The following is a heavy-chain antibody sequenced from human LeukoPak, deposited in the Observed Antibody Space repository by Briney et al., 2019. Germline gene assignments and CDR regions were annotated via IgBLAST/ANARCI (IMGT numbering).Heavy chain of an antibody. CDR3: ARDAYHSGDLDQ. J-gene: IGHJ4*02. V-gene: IGHV3-30*02. D-gene: IGHD3/OR15-3a*01. CDR1: GFTFSNHI. CDR2: IRFDGTNR. Sequence: PGGSLRLSCAASGFTFSNHIMHWVRQAPGKGLEWVSFIRFDGTNRHYVDSVKGRFTISRDNPNNMLYLQMNSLKFDDTAVYYCARDAYHSGDLDQWGEATLVIVSS.